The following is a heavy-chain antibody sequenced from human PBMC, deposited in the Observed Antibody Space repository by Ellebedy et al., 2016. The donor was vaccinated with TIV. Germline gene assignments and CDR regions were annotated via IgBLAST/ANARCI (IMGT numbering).Heavy chain of an antibody. CDR3: AFPEGQQLVLLH. V-gene: IGHV3-30*03. CDR2: ISYDGSNK. J-gene: IGHJ4*02. Sequence: GESLKISXAASGFTFSSYGMHWVRQAPGKGLEWVAVISYDGSNKYYADSVKGRFTISRDNSKNTLYLQMNSLRAEDTAVYYCAFPEGQQLVLLHWGQGTLVTVSS. D-gene: IGHD6-13*01. CDR1: GFTFSSYG.